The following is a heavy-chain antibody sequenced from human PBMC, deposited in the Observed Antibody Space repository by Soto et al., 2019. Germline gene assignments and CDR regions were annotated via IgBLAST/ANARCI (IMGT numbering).Heavy chain of an antibody. CDR1: GYSFISYW. Sequence: PGESLKISCKGSGYSFISYWIGWVRQMPGKGLEWMGIIYPGDSDTRYSPSFQGQVTISADKSISTAYLQWSSLKASDTAMYYCARATTVGYYYYYGMDVWGQGTTVTVSS. V-gene: IGHV5-51*01. D-gene: IGHD4-17*01. CDR2: IYPGDSDT. CDR3: ARATTVGYYYYYGMDV. J-gene: IGHJ6*02.